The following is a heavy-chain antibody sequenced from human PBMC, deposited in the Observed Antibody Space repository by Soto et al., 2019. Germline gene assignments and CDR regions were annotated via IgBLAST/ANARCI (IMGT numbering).Heavy chain of an antibody. CDR1: GLTVSDRKY. J-gene: IGHJ3*02. V-gene: IGHV3-53*01. CDR3: ASWLQREQAYDI. D-gene: IGHD1-1*01. CDR2: LYSTYGT. Sequence: DVQLVESGGGLIQPGGSLRLSCAVSGLTVSDRKYITWVRQAPGKGLEWVSALYSTYGTYYADLVRGRFTVSRDHLKNTVYLQMNDVRPDDTALYFCASWLQREQAYDIWGLGTMVTVSS.